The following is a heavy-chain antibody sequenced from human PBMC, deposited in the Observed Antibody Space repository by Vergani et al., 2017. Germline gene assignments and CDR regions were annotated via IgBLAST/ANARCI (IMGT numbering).Heavy chain of an antibody. J-gene: IGHJ4*02. CDR1: GYTFTSYY. CDR3: AKDLDIVVVVADGGYFDY. Sequence: QVQLVQSGAEVKKPGASVKVSCKASGYTFTSYYMHWVRQAPGQGLEWMGIINPSGGSTSYAQKFQGRVTMTRDTSTSTVYMELSSLRSEDTAVYYCAKDLDIVVVVADGGYFDYWGQGTLVTVSS. CDR2: INPSGGST. V-gene: IGHV1-46*01. D-gene: IGHD2-15*01.